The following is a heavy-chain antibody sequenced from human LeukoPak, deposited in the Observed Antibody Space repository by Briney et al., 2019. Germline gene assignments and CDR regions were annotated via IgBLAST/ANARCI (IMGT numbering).Heavy chain of an antibody. D-gene: IGHD4-17*01. J-gene: IGHJ4*02. CDR3: ATTSSGDDFDY. CDR1: GGPFRGYY. V-gene: IGHV4-34*01. CDR2: INHRGST. Sequence: SETLSLTCAVYGGPFRGYYGSWMRQPPGKGREGIGEINHRGSTNYNPSLKSRVTISVDTSKNQFSLKLSSVTAADTAVYYCATTSSGDDFDYWGQGTLVTVSS.